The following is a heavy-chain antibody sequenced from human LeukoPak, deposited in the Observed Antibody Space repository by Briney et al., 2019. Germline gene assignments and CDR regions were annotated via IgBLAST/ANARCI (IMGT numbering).Heavy chain of an antibody. V-gene: IGHV4-4*07. Sequence: SETLSLTCTVSGGSISSYYWSWIRQPPGKGLEWIGRIYISGTTNYNSSLKSRITMSLDTSKNQLSLKLSSVTAADTAVYYCARDEAGSSYIDYWGQGTLVTVSS. CDR2: IYISGTT. CDR3: ARDEAGSSYIDY. D-gene: IGHD3-22*01. J-gene: IGHJ4*01. CDR1: GGSISSYY.